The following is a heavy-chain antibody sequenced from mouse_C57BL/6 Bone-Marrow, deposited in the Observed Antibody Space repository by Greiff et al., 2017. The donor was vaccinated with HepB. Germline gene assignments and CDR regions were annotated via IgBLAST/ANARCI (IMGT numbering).Heavy chain of an antibody. J-gene: IGHJ2*01. CDR1: GYSITSGYY. D-gene: IGHD1-1*02. V-gene: IGHV3-6*01. CDR2: ISYDGSN. Sequence: EVQLQQSGPGLVKPSQSLSLTCSVTGYSITSGYYWNWIRQFPGNKLEWMGYISYDGSNNYNPSLKNRISITRDTSKNQFFLKLNSVTTEDTATYYCARREYGGYFDYWGQGTTLTVSS. CDR3: ARREYGGYFDY.